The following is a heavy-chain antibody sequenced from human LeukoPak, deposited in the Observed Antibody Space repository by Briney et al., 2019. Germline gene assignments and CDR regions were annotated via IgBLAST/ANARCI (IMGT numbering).Heavy chain of an antibody. CDR1: GGSFSGYY. CDR3: ARESGLLFWVQLSP. J-gene: IGHJ5*02. Sequence: SETLSLTCAVYGGSFSGYYWSWIRQPPGKGLEWIGEINHSGSTNYNPSLKSRVTISVDTSKNQFSLKLSSVTAADTAVYYCARESGLLFWVQLSPWGQGTLVTVSS. V-gene: IGHV4-34*01. D-gene: IGHD2-2*01. CDR2: INHSGST.